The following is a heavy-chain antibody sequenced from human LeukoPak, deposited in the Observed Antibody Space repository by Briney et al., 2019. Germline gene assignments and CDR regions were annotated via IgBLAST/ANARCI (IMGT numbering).Heavy chain of an antibody. J-gene: IGHJ4*02. CDR1: GFTFSSYA. D-gene: IGHD3-10*01. Sequence: PGGSLRLSCAASGFTFSSYAMHWVRQAPGKGLEWVAVTSYDGNKKYYADSVKGRFTISRDNSKNTLYLQMNSLRAEDTAVYYCAKGHYYGSGSLDYWGQGTLVTVSS. CDR2: TSYDGNKK. CDR3: AKGHYYGSGSLDY. V-gene: IGHV3-30-3*01.